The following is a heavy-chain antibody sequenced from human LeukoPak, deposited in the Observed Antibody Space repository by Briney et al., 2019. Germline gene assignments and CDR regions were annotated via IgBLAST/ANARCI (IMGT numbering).Heavy chain of an antibody. D-gene: IGHD3-16*01. Sequence: GGSLRLSCAASGFSLRGDWMIWVRQAPGKGLEWVARIKTISEGGTTDYAAPVKGRFTISRDDSKNTLYLQMNSLKTEDTALYYCTTMGASWGQGTLVTVSS. CDR1: GFSLRGDW. V-gene: IGHV3-15*01. CDR2: IKTISEGGTT. CDR3: TTMGAS. J-gene: IGHJ5*02.